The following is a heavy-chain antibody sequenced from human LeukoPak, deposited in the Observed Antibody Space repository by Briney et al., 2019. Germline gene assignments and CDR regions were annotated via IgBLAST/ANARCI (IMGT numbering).Heavy chain of an antibody. J-gene: IGHJ3*02. Sequence: SETLSLTCTVSGASISGYYWSWIRQPPGKGLEWIGSTHYTGSTYYNPSLKSRVSISIDTSRNHFSLNLNSVTAADTAVYYCAKDGPFDIWGQGTMVTVSS. CDR1: GASISGYY. CDR3: AKDGPFDI. CDR2: THYTGST. D-gene: IGHD2-15*01. V-gene: IGHV4-59*01.